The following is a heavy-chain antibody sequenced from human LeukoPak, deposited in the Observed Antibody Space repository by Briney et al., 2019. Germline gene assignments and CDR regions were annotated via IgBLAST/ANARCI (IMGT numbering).Heavy chain of an antibody. D-gene: IGHD2-8*02. CDR1: GFTCSSYA. CDR2: IFPSGGEI. CDR3: ATYRQVLLPFES. V-gene: IGHV3-23*01. J-gene: IGHJ4*02. Sequence: GGSLRRSCAASGFTCSSYAMIWVRHPPGKGLEGFSSIFPSGGEIHYADSVRGRFTISRDNSKSTLSLQMNSLRAEDTAIYYCATYRQVLLPFESWGQGTLVTVSS.